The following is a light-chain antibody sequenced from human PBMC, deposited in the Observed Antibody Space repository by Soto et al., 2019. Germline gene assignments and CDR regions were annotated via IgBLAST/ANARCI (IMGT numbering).Light chain of an antibody. CDR2: EVS. CDR3: SSYAGNNVV. CDR1: SSDVGGYNY. J-gene: IGLJ2*01. Sequence: QSALTQPPSASGSPGQSVTISCTGTSSDVGGYNYVSWYQQHPGKAPKLMIYEVSKRPSGVPDRFSGSKSGNTASLTVSGLQAEDEADYHCSSYAGNNVVFGGGTKLTVL. V-gene: IGLV2-8*01.